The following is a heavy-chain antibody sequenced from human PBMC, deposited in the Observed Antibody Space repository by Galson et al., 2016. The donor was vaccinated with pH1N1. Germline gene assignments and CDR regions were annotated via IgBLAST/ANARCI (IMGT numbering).Heavy chain of an antibody. CDR1: YW. V-gene: IGHV3-74*01. J-gene: IGHJ4*02. CDR2: INSDSSFT. D-gene: IGHD6-13*01. CDR3: ARSPYSINWYYSF. Sequence: YWMHWVRRGPETGLEWVSRINSDSSFTRYTDSVKGRFTISRDNAKNTVYLQMNSLRAEDTAVYYCARSPYSINWYYSFWGQGILVTVSS.